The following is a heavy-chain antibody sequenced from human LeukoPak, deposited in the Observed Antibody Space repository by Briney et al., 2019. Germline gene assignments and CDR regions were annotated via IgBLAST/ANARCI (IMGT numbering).Heavy chain of an antibody. CDR1: GFTFSSYT. D-gene: IGHD3-10*01. Sequence: GGSLRLSCAASGFTFSSYTMNWVRQAPGKGLEWVSTVSSSSTYIYYADSVKGRFTISRDNAKNSLYLQMNSLRAEDTAVYYCARDMVRGAAEIDYWGQGTLVTVSS. V-gene: IGHV3-21*01. CDR2: VSSSSTYI. CDR3: ARDMVRGAAEIDY. J-gene: IGHJ4*02.